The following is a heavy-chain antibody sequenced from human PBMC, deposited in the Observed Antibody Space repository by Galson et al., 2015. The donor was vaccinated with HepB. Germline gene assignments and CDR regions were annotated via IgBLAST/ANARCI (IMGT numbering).Heavy chain of an antibody. Sequence: SVKVSCKASGFNFTSSAMQWVRQARGQRLEWIGWTVVGSGNTKDAQKFQERVTITRDMSTRTAYMELSSLRSEDTAVYYCAAGIVGTTTPDFDSWGQGTLVTVSS. CDR1: GFNFTSSA. V-gene: IGHV1-58*02. D-gene: IGHD1-26*01. CDR2: TVVGSGNT. CDR3: AAGIVGTTTPDFDS. J-gene: IGHJ4*02.